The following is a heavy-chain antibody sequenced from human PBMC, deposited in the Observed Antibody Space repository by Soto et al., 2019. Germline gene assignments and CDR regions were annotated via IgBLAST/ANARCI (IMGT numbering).Heavy chain of an antibody. Sequence: SETLSLTCTVSGGSISSYYWSWIRQPPGKRLEWIGYIYYSGSTKYNPSLKSRVTISVHTSKNQLSRKLSSVTAADTAVYYCAREGYDYVWGSYRGGDDAFDIWGQGTMVTVSS. D-gene: IGHD3-16*02. V-gene: IGHV4-59*01. CDR3: AREGYDYVWGSYRGGDDAFDI. CDR1: GGSISSYY. CDR2: IYYSGST. J-gene: IGHJ3*02.